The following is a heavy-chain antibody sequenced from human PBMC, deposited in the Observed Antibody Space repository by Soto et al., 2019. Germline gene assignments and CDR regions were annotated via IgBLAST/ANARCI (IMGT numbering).Heavy chain of an antibody. CDR3: ARVSLGRGTDSGSYYYYGMDV. CDR2: TYYRSKWYN. V-gene: IGHV6-1*01. CDR1: GDSVSSNSAA. J-gene: IGHJ6*02. D-gene: IGHD1-26*01. Sequence: KQSQTLSLTCAISGDSVSSNSAAWNWIRQSPSRGLEWLGRTYYRSKWYNDYAVSVKSRITINPDTSKNQFSLQLNSVTPEDTAVYYCARVSLGRGTDSGSYYYYGMDVWGQGTTVTVSS.